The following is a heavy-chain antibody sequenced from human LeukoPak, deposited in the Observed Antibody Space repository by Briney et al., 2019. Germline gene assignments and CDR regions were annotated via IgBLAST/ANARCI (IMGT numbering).Heavy chain of an antibody. CDR3: AKDWGNYGSNSPDY. J-gene: IGHJ4*02. D-gene: IGHD4-23*01. V-gene: IGHV3-33*06. Sequence: GGSLRLSCAASGFTFSSYGMHWVRQSPGKGLEWVAVIWYDGSNKYYADSVKGRFTISRDNSKNTLYLQMNSLRAEDTAVYYCAKDWGNYGSNSPDYWGQGTLVTVSS. CDR1: GFTFSSYG. CDR2: IWYDGSNK.